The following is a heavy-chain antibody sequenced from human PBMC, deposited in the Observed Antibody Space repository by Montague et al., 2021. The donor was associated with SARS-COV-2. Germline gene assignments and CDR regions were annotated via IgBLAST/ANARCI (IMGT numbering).Heavy chain of an antibody. D-gene: IGHD3-22*01. CDR2: IYWDDGK. CDR1: GFSLSTSGVG. CDR3: AHDRVTMIVVAKADAFDI. J-gene: IGHJ3*02. V-gene: IGHV2-5*02. Sequence: PVLMKPTQTLTLTCTFSGFSLSTSGVGVGWIRQPPGKALEWLALIYWDDGKRYSPSLKSWLTITKDTSKNQVVLTMTNMDPVDTATYYCAHDRVTMIVVAKADAFDIWGQGTMVTVSS.